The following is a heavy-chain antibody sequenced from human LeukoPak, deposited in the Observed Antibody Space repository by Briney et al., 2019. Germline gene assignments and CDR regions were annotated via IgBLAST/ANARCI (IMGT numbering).Heavy chain of an antibody. CDR2: IHYSGST. D-gene: IGHD3-10*01. CDR3: ARVEEGYGSGRRENYYYYYMDV. Sequence: SETLSLTCTVSGGSVSDYYWSWIRQPPGKGLEWIGYIHYSGSTHYNPSLKSRVTISVDTSKNQFSLKLSSVTAADTAVYYCARVEEGYGSGRRENYYYYYMDVWGKGTTVTISS. J-gene: IGHJ6*03. V-gene: IGHV4-59*02. CDR1: GGSVSDYY.